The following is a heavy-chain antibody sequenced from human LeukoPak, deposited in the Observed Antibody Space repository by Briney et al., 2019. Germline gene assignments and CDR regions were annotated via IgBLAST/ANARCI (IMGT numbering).Heavy chain of an antibody. CDR1: GFTFSSYG. Sequence: SGGSLRLSCAASGFTFSSYGMHWVRQAPGKGLEWVSVIYSGGSTYYADSVKGRFTISRDNSKNTLYLQMNSLRAEDTAVYYCAREGDGYNFDYWGQGTLVTVSS. CDR3: AREGDGYNFDY. V-gene: IGHV3-66*01. CDR2: IYSGGST. J-gene: IGHJ4*02. D-gene: IGHD5-24*01.